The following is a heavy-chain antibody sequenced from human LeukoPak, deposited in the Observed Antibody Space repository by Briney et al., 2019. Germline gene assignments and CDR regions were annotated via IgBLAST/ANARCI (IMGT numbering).Heavy chain of an antibody. CDR1: GFTFSSYA. Sequence: GGSLRLSCAASGFTFSSYAMSWVRQAPGKGLEWVAVITYDGSNKYYTDSVKGRFTISRDNSKSTLYLQMNSLRAEDTAVYYCAKVRWDNSGWYYLDYWGQGTLVTVSS. CDR2: ITYDGSNK. J-gene: IGHJ4*02. CDR3: AKVRWDNSGWYYLDY. V-gene: IGHV3-30*18. D-gene: IGHD6-19*01.